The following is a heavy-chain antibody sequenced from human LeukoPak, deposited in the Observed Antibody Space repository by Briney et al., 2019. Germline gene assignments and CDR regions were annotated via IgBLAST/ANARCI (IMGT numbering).Heavy chain of an antibody. Sequence: PGGSLRLSCAASGFTFDDYAMHWVRQAPGKGLEWVSGISWNSGSIGYADSVKGRFTISRDNAKNSLYLQMNSLRAEDTAVYYCASYYDSSGSNAFDIWGQGTMVTVSS. J-gene: IGHJ3*02. V-gene: IGHV3-9*01. CDR1: GFTFDDYA. D-gene: IGHD3-22*01. CDR3: ASYYDSSGSNAFDI. CDR2: ISWNSGSI.